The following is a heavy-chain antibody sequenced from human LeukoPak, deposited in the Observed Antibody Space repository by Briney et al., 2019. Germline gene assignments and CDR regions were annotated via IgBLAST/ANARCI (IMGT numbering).Heavy chain of an antibody. J-gene: IGHJ2*01. D-gene: IGHD1-26*01. V-gene: IGHV3-11*04. CDR1: GFTFSDYY. Sequence: GGSLRLSCAASGFTFSDYYMSWIRQAPGKGLEWVSYVSSASSTIYYADSVMGRFTISRDNAKNSLYLQLNSLRAEDTAVFYCARSREGWYFDFWGRGTLVTVSS. CDR2: VSSASSTI. CDR3: ARSREGWYFDF.